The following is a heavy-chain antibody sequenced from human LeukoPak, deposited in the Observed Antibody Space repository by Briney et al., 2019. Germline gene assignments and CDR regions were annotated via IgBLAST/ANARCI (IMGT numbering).Heavy chain of an antibody. D-gene: IGHD1-1*01. CDR1: GFIVSGDF. CDR2: IYSDGST. V-gene: IGHV3-53*01. J-gene: IGHJ4*02. Sequence: GGSLRLSCAASGFIVSGDFMSWVRQAPGKGLEWVSVIYSDGSTYYADSVKGRFTISRDNSKNTLYLQMNSLRADDTAVYYCAKRQVPDYWGQGTLVTVSS. CDR3: AKRQVPDY.